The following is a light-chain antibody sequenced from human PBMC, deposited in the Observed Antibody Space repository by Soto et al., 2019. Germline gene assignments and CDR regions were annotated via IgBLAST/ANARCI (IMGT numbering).Light chain of an antibody. CDR2: DVS. V-gene: IGLV2-14*01. Sequence: QSALTQPASVSGSPGQSIAISCTGTSSDVGGYKYVSWYQQYPGKAPKLMIYDVSNRPSGVPDRFSGSKSGNTASLTISGLQSEDEADYYCCSYAGGATVVFGGGTKLTVL. CDR3: CSYAGGATVV. J-gene: IGLJ2*01. CDR1: SSDVGGYKY.